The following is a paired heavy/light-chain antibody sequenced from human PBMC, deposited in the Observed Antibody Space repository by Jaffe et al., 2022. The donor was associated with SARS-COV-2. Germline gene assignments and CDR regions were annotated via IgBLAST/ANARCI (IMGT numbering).Heavy chain of an antibody. CDR1: GRSFSGYY. Sequence: QVQLQQWGAGLLKPSETLSLTCAAYGRSFSGYYWSWIRQPPGKGLEWIGEINHSGSTNYNPSLKSRVTISVDTSKKQFSLKLSSVTAADTAVYYCAGWRTYYDYLWGSHRPGYYGLDVWGQGTTVTVSS. V-gene: IGHV4-34*01. D-gene: IGHD3-16*02. J-gene: IGHJ6*02. CDR3: AGWRTYYDYLWGSHRPGYYGLDV. CDR2: INHSGST.
Light chain of an antibody. V-gene: IGKV4-1*01. CDR1: QSVLYSSNNKNY. CDR3: QQYYNTPWT. J-gene: IGKJ1*01. CDR2: WAS. Sequence: DIVMTQSPDSLAVSLGERATIYCKSSQSVLYSSNNKNYLAWYQQKPGQPPKLLIYWASTRESGVPDRFSGSGSGTDFTLSISSLQAEDVAVYYCQQYYNTPWTFGQGTKVELK.